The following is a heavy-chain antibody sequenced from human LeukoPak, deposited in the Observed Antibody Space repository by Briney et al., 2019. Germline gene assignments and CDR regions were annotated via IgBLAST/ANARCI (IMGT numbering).Heavy chain of an antibody. CDR2: IYGSGST. J-gene: IGHJ4*02. CDR1: GGSISSYY. CDR3: ARVGGFGENSY. V-gene: IGHV4-59*01. D-gene: IGHD3-10*01. Sequence: PSETLSLTCTVSGGSISSYYWSWIRQPPGKGLEWIGYIYGSGSTEYNPSLKSRVTISVDTSKNQFSLKLISVTAADTAVYYCARVGGFGENSYWGQGTLVTVSS.